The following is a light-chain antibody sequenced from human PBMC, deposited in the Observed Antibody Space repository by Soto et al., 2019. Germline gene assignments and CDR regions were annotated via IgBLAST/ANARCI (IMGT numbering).Light chain of an antibody. CDR2: ANK. V-gene: IGLV1-40*01. CDR3: CSYAGSGNYWI. J-gene: IGLJ2*01. CDR1: SSNIGAGYD. Sequence: QSVLTQPPSVSGAPGQRVTISCTGSSSNIGAGYDVHWYQQLPGTAPKLLIYANKNRPAGVPDRFSASKSGTSASLAITGLQAEDEGDYYCCSYAGSGNYWIFGGGTKVTVL.